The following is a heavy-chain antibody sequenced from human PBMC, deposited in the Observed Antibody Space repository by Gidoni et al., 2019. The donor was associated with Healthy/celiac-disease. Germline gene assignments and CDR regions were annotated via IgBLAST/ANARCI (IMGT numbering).Heavy chain of an antibody. V-gene: IGHV1-46*01. CDR2: INPSGGRT. CDR1: GYTFTSYY. D-gene: IGHD1-20*01. Sequence: QVQLVPSGAEVKKPGPSVTVSCKASGYTFTSYYMHWVRQAPGQGLEWMGIINPSGGRTSYGQKFKGRVTMTRDKSTSTVYMELSSLRSEDTAVYYCARAPVFYFDYWGQGTLVTVSS. J-gene: IGHJ4*02. CDR3: ARAPVFYFDY.